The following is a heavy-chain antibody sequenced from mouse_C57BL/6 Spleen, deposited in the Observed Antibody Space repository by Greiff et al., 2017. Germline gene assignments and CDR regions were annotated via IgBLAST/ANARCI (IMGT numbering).Heavy chain of an antibody. V-gene: IGHV5-17*01. CDR3: ARQDYDGSWFAY. CDR2: ISSGSSTI. D-gene: IGHD2-4*01. Sequence: EVQLVESGGGLVKPGGSLKLSCAASGFTFSDYGMHWVRQAPEKGLKWVAYISSGSSTIYYADTVKGRFTISRDNAKNTLFLQMTSLRSEDTAMYYCARQDYDGSWFAYWGQGTLVTVSA. J-gene: IGHJ3*01. CDR1: GFTFSDYG.